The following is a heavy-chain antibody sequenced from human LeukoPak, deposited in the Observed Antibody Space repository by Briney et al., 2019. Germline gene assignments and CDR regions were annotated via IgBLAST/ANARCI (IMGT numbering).Heavy chain of an antibody. CDR2: IYYSGST. J-gene: IGHJ4*02. CDR3: AREPYGSGTFDY. D-gene: IGHD3-10*01. Sequence: PSETLSLTCTGSGGSISSYYWSWIRQPPGKGLEWIGYIYYSGSTNYNPSLKSRVTISVDTSKNQFSLKLSSVTAADTADYYCAREPYGSGTFDYWGQGTLVTVSA. CDR1: GGSISSYY. V-gene: IGHV4-59*01.